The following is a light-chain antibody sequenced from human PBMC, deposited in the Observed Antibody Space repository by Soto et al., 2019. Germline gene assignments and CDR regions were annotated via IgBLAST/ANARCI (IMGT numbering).Light chain of an antibody. CDR3: LQINSYPYT. CDR1: QGITTY. Sequence: IQLTQSPSSLPASVGDRVTITCRASQGITTYLAWYQQKPGKAPKLLIYAASDLQSGVPSRFSGSGSGTDFTLTISSLQPEDFATYYCLQINSYPYTFGQGTKLEIK. J-gene: IGKJ2*01. CDR2: AAS. V-gene: IGKV1-9*01.